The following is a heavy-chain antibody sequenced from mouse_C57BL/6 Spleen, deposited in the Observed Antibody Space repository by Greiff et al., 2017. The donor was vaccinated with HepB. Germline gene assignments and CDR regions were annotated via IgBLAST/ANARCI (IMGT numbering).Heavy chain of an antibody. CDR1: GFTFSDYG. Sequence: EVMLVESGGGLVKPGGSLKLSCAASGFTFSDYGMHWVRQAPEKGLEWVAYISRGSSTIYYADTVKGRFTISRDNAKNTLFLQRTSLRSEDTAMYYCARGMYYYGPAGWYFDVWGTGTTVTVSS. CDR3: ARGMYYYGPAGWYFDV. V-gene: IGHV5-17*01. J-gene: IGHJ1*03. CDR2: ISRGSSTI. D-gene: IGHD1-1*01.